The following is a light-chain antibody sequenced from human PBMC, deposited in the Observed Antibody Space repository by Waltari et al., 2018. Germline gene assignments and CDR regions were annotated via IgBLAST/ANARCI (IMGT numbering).Light chain of an antibody. Sequence: SSELTQDPAVSVALGQTVRITCQGDSLRTYYVSWFHQKTGQAPALVIYGKNNRPSGIPDRFSASSSGSTASLTIIGAQAEDEADYYCHSRDSSGDVLIGGGTKLTVV. V-gene: IGLV3-19*01. CDR3: HSRDSSGDVL. CDR2: GKN. J-gene: IGLJ2*01. CDR1: SLRTYY.